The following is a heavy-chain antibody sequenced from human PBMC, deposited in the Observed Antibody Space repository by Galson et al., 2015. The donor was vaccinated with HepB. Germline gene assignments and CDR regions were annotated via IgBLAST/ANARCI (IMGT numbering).Heavy chain of an antibody. CDR2: ISHDGDTK. V-gene: IGHV3-30*18. CDR1: GLTFSRYA. J-gene: IGHJ6*02. Sequence: SLRLSCAASGLTFSRYAMQWVRQAPGKGLEWVAHISHDGDTKYYADYVKGRFTISRDNSKNTLFLQMNSLRTEDTALYFCAKLAVDKAVVGMIWRDPPSYYNRMDVWGQGTTVTVSS. D-gene: IGHD6-19*01. CDR3: AKLAVDKAVVGMIWRDPPSYYNRMDV.